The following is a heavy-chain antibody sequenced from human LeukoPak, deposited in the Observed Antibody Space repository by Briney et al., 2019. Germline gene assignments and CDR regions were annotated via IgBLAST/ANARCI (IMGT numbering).Heavy chain of an antibody. D-gene: IGHD3-22*01. Sequence: GGSLRLSCAASGFTFSNYWMHWVRQAPGKGLVWVSLINSDGSSTVYADSVKGRCTISRDNAMNTLYLQINSLRADDTAVYYCARDDSGARANYWGQGTLVSVSS. J-gene: IGHJ4*02. CDR1: GFTFSNYW. CDR3: ARDDSGARANY. V-gene: IGHV3-74*01. CDR2: INSDGSST.